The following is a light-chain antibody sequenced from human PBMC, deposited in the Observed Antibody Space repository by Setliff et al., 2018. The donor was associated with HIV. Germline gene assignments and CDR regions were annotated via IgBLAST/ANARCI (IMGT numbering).Light chain of an antibody. CDR1: SSDIGTYNY. CDR3: CSYRGGSTYV. J-gene: IGLJ1*01. V-gene: IGLV2-11*01. CDR2: DVS. Sequence: QSALTQPRSVSGSPGQSVTISCTGSSSDIGTYNYVSWYQQHPGRAPKLILYDVSKRPSGVPDRFSGSKSGDTASLTISGLQSEDEADYHCCSYRGGSTYVFGSGTKVTV.